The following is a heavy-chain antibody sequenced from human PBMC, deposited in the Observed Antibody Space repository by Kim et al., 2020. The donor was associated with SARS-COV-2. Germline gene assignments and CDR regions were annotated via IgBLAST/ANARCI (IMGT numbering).Heavy chain of an antibody. CDR1: GFTFSSYA. CDR2: ISYDGSNK. V-gene: IGHV3-30-3*01. J-gene: IGHJ4*02. CDR3: ARSPLGDGPDY. Sequence: GGSLRLSCAASGFTFSSYAMHWVRQAPGKGLEWVAVISYDGSNKYYADSVKGRFTISRDNSKNTLYLQMNSLRAEDTAVYYCARSPLGDGPDYWGQGTLVTVSS.